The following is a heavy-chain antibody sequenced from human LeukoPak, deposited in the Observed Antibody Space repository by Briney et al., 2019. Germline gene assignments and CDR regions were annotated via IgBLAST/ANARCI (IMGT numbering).Heavy chain of an antibody. D-gene: IGHD3-22*01. J-gene: IGHJ4*02. CDR2: IYYSGST. V-gene: IGHV4-31*03. CDR1: GGSISSGGYY. CDR3: ARGDSSGYYHPFDY. Sequence: SQTLSLTCTVSGGSISSGGYYWSWIRQHPGKGLEWIGYIYYSGSTYYNPSLKSRVTISVDTSKNQFSLKLSSVTAADTAMYYCARGDSSGYYHPFDYWGQGTLVTVSS.